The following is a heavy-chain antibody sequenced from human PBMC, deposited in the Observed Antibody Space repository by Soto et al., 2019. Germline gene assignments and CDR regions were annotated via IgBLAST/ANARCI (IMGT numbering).Heavy chain of an antibody. J-gene: IGHJ4*02. CDR3: ARREMATMGLDY. V-gene: IGHV1-69*01. D-gene: IGHD5-12*01. CDR2: IIPIFGTA. Sequence: QVQLVQSGAEVKKPGSSVKVSCKASGGTFSSYAISWVRQAPGQGLEWMGGIIPIFGTANYAQNLQGRVTITADESTSTAYMELSSLRSEDTAVYYCARREMATMGLDYWGQGTLVTVSS. CDR1: GGTFSSYA.